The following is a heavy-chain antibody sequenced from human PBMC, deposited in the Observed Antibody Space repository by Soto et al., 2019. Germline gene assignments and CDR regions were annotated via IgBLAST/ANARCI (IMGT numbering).Heavy chain of an antibody. CDR3: ARVGQQNSFDI. CDR2: ISSNGDNT. CDR1: GFTFSYFA. V-gene: IGHV3-64*02. J-gene: IGHJ3*02. Sequence: EEQLVNSGEGLVQPGGSLRLSCAASGFTFSYFAMHWVRQAPGKGLEYVSAISSNGDNTYYADSVRGRFTISRDNSKNTLYLQMVSLRAEDMAVYDCARVGQQNSFDIWGQGTMVTVSS.